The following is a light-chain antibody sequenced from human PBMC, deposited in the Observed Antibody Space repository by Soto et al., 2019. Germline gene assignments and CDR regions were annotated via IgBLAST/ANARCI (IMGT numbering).Light chain of an antibody. CDR1: SGDIASNY. Sequence: FMLTQPHSVSESPEKTVTISCTRSSGDIASNYVQWYRQRPGSAPTTVIFEDNQRPSGVPDRFSGSIDTSSNSASLTISGLKTEDEADYYCQSYDSSNPVVIGGGTKLTVL. J-gene: IGLJ3*02. V-gene: IGLV6-57*04. CDR3: QSYDSSNPVV. CDR2: EDN.